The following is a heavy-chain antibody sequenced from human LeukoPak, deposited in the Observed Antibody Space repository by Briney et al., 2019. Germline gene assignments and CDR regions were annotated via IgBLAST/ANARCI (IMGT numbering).Heavy chain of an antibody. J-gene: IGHJ4*02. V-gene: IGHV3-23*01. CDR2: ISGSGGSS. CDR1: GFTFNSYA. CDR3: AKEGGIAAVQYQFDY. D-gene: IGHD6-13*01. Sequence: GGSLRLSCAASGFTFNSYAMSWVRHAPGKGLEWVSTISGSGGSSYYADSVKGRFTISRDNSKNTLYLQMNSLRAEDTAVYYCAKEGGIAAVQYQFDYWGQGTLVTVSS.